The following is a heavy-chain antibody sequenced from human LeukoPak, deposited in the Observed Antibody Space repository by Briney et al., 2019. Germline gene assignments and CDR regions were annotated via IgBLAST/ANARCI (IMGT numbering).Heavy chain of an antibody. Sequence: ASVKVSCKASGYTFTGYYMHWVRQAPGQGLEWMGWINPNSGGTNYAQKFQGWVTMTRDTSISTAYMELSRLRSDDTAVYYCARVRTYYYGSGSLFDAFDIWGQGTMVTVSS. CDR2: INPNSGGT. CDR1: GYTFTGYY. V-gene: IGHV1-2*04. J-gene: IGHJ3*02. D-gene: IGHD3-10*01. CDR3: ARVRTYYYGSGSLFDAFDI.